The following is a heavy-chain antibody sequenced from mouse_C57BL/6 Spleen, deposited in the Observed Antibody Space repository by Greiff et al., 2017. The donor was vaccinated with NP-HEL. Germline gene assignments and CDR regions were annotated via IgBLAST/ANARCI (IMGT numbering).Heavy chain of an antibody. V-gene: IGHV5-4*01. CDR2: ISDGGSYT. J-gene: IGHJ1*03. Sequence: EVKLVESGGGLVKPGGSLKLSCAASGFTFSSYAMSWVRQTPEKRLEWVATISDGGSYTYYPDNVKGRFTISRDNAKNNLYLQMSHLKSEDTAMYYCAREDYYGSSYESGWYFDVWGTGTTVTVSS. CDR3: AREDYYGSSYESGWYFDV. D-gene: IGHD1-1*01. CDR1: GFTFSSYA.